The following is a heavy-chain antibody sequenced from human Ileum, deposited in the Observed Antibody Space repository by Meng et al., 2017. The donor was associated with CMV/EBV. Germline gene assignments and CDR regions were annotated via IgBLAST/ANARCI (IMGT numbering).Heavy chain of an antibody. Sequence: GESLKISCAASRLILSNYSMKWVRQAPGKGLERVAHINQDGTEKYYVDSVKGRFTISRDNAKSTLYLQMNSLRADDTAVYFCADPPVGFWGQGTLVTVSS. CDR1: RLILSNYS. J-gene: IGHJ4*02. CDR3: ADPPVGF. V-gene: IGHV3-7*01. CDR2: INQDGTEK. D-gene: IGHD4-23*01.